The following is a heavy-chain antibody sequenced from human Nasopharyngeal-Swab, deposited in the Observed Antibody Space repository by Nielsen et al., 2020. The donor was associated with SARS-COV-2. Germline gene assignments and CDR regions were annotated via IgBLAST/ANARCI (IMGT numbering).Heavy chain of an antibody. D-gene: IGHD2-2*01. Sequence: ASVKVSCKASGYTFTGYYMHWVRQAPGQGLEWMGWINPNSGGTNYAQKFQGRVTMTRDTSISTAYMELSRLRSDDTAVYYCARPFGSYCSSTSCYPGGYYYGMDVWGQGTTVTVSS. CDR2: INPNSGGT. CDR3: ARPFGSYCSSTSCYPGGYYYGMDV. J-gene: IGHJ6*02. V-gene: IGHV1-2*02. CDR1: GYTFTGYY.